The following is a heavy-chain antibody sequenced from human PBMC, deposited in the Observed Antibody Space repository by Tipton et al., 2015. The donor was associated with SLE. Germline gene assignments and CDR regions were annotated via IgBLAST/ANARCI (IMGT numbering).Heavy chain of an antibody. V-gene: IGHV4-59*02. D-gene: IGHD7-27*01. J-gene: IGHJ4*02. CDR1: GGSVSSNY. CDR2: IDYRDIT. CDR3: ARETGDTSY. Sequence: TLSLTCTVSGGSVSSNYWSWIRQPPGKGLEWIGYIDYRDITNYNPSLKSRVTMSVDTSKNQFSLRLTSVTAADTAVYYCARETGDTSYWGQGTLVAVSS.